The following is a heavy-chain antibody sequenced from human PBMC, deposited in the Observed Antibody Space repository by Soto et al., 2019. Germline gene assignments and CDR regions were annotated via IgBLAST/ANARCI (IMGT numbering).Heavy chain of an antibody. CDR1: GYTFTSYY. V-gene: IGHV1-46*03. J-gene: IGHJ5*02. CDR2: INPSGGST. D-gene: IGHD2-21*01. Sequence: ASVKVSCKASGYTFTSYYMHWVRQAPGQGLEWMGIINPSGGSTSYAQKFQGRVTMTRDTSTSTVYMELSSLRSEDTAVYYCARDFYSSSGPTGSYWFDPWGQGTLVTVS. CDR3: ARDFYSSSGPTGSYWFDP.